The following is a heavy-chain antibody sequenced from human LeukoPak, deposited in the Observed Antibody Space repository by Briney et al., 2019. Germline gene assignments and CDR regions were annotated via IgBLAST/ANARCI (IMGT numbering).Heavy chain of an antibody. D-gene: IGHD2-2*01. Sequence: GGSLRLSCAASGFTFNNYAMGWVRQAPGKGLEWVSSLSGGGSTTYYADSMKGRFTISRDNSKNTLYLQMNSLRAEDTAVYFCAKDRGFQPDAFDIWGQGTMVTVSS. CDR1: GFTFNNYA. CDR2: LSGGGSTT. J-gene: IGHJ3*02. CDR3: AKDRGFQPDAFDI. V-gene: IGHV3-23*01.